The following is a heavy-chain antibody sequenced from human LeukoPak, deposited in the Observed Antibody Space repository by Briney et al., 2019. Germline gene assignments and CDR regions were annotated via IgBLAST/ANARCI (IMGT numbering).Heavy chain of an antibody. CDR3: ASYPGYCSSTSCYYFDY. J-gene: IGHJ4*02. D-gene: IGHD2-2*01. CDR2: ISDSGGST. CDR1: GFTFSSYA. V-gene: IGHV3-23*01. Sequence: GGSLRLSCAASGFTFSSYAMSWVRQAPGKGQEWVSIISDSGGSTYYADSVKGRFTISRDNSKNTLYLQMNSLRVEDTAVYYCASYPGYCSSTSCYYFDYWGQGTLVTVSS.